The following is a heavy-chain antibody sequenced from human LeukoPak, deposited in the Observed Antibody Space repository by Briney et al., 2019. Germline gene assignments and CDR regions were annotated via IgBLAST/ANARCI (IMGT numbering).Heavy chain of an antibody. CDR3: ARGWSVEWLPHY. Sequence: ASVKVSCKASGYTFTSYGISWVRQAPGQGLEWMGWISAYNGNTNYAQKLQGRVTITADESTSTAYMELSSLRSEDTAVYYCARGWSVEWLPHYWGQGTLVTVSS. CDR1: GYTFTSYG. CDR2: ISAYNGNT. J-gene: IGHJ4*02. D-gene: IGHD3-3*01. V-gene: IGHV1-18*01.